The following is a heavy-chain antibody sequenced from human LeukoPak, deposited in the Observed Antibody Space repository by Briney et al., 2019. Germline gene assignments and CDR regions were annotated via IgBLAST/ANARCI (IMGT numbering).Heavy chain of an antibody. V-gene: IGHV1-18*01. CDR3: ARGAARITIFYYMDV. CDR2: ISAYNGNT. CDR1: GYTFTSYG. Sequence: ASVKVSCKASGYTFTSYGISWVRQAPGQGLEWMGWISAYNGNTNYAQKLQGRVTMTTDISTSTAYMELRSLRSDDTAVYYCARGAARITIFYYMDVWGKGTTVTVSS. J-gene: IGHJ6*03. D-gene: IGHD3-9*01.